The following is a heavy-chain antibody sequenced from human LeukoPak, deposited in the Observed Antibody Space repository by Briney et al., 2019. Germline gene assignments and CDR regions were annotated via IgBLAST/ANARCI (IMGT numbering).Heavy chain of an antibody. CDR2: INPNSGGT. J-gene: IGHJ4*02. D-gene: IGHD2-15*01. CDR3: ARDPQEYCVGGSCYLYYFDY. CDR1: GYSFTGYY. Sequence: ASVKVSCKASGYSFTGYYMHWVRQAPGQGLEWMGWINPNSGGTSYAQKFQGRVTMTRDTSISTAYMELSRLRSDDTAVYYCARDPQEYCVGGSCYLYYFDYWGQGTLVTVSS. V-gene: IGHV1-2*02.